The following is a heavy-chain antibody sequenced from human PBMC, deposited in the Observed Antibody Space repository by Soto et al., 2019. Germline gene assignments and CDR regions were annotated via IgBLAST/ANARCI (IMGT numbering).Heavy chain of an antibody. CDR2: INPNSGGT. Sequence: GASVKVSCKASGYTFTGYYMHWVRQAPGQGLEWMGWINPNSGGTNYAQKFQGRVTMTRDTSISTAYMELSRLRSDDTAVYYCARYSSGWREYYYYYYGMDVWGQGATVTVSS. CDR3: ARYSSGWREYYYYYYGMDV. J-gene: IGHJ6*02. D-gene: IGHD6-19*01. CDR1: GYTFTGYY. V-gene: IGHV1-2*02.